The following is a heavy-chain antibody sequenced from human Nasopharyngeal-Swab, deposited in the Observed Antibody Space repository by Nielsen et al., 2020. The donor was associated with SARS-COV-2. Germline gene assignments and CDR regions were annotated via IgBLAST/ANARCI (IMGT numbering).Heavy chain of an antibody. J-gene: IGHJ2*01. Sequence: GESLKISCAASGFTFSSYAMHWVRQAPGKGLEWVAVISYDGSNKYYADSVKGRFTISRDNSKNSLYLQMNSLRAEDTAVYYCARVGSSSWYFDLWGRGTLVTVSS. D-gene: IGHD6-13*01. CDR1: GFTFSSYA. CDR3: ARVGSSSWYFDL. CDR2: ISYDGSNK. V-gene: IGHV3-30-3*01.